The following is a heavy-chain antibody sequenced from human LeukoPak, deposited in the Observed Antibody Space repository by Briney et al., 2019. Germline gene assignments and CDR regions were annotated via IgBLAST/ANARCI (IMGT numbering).Heavy chain of an antibody. CDR3: ARGDFDYVDY. V-gene: IGHV4-34*09. J-gene: IGHJ4*02. CDR1: GGSFSGYY. D-gene: IGHD2/OR15-2a*01. CDR2: INHSGST. Sequence: SETLSLTCAVYGGSFSGYYWSWIRQPPGKGLEWIGEINHSGSTNYNPSLKSRVTISVDTSKNQFSLKLSSVTAADTAVYYCARGDFDYVDYWGQGTLVTVSS.